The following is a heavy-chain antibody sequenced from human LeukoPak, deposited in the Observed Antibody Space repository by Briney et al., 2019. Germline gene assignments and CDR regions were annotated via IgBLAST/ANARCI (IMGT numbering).Heavy chain of an antibody. J-gene: IGHJ4*02. D-gene: IGHD1-26*01. V-gene: IGHV1-18*01. CDR3: ARSLRVGATQFDY. CDR1: GYTFTTYG. Sequence: ASVKVSCKASGYTFTTYGVTWVRQAPRQGLEWMGWISAYNGDTMYAQKLQGRVTMTTDTSTSTAYMELRSLRSDDTAVYYCARSLRVGATQFDYWGQGTLVTVSS. CDR2: ISAYNGDT.